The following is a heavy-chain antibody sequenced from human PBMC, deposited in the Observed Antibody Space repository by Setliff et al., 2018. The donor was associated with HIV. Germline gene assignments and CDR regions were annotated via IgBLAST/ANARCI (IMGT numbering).Heavy chain of an antibody. CDR1: GYSFTTYS. J-gene: IGHJ3*02. D-gene: IGHD2-21*01. V-gene: IGHV7-4-1*02. CDR2: SSSNTGNP. CDR3: ARANIYSDAFDI. Sequence: ASVKVSCKSSGYSFTTYSLNWVRQVPGQGVEWTGWSSSNTGNPTYAQDFTGRFVFSLDTSVNTAYLQITTLKAEDSAVYYCARANIYSDAFDIWGQGTMVTVSS.